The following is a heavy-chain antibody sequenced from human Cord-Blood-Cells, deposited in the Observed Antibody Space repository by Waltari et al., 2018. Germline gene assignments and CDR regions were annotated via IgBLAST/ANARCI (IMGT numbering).Heavy chain of an antibody. J-gene: IGHJ4*02. CDR2: IRSSCSTI. Sequence: EVQLVESGGGLVQPGGYLRRSVEASGFTFGSYVMNWVRQAPGSGLVWVSYIRSSCSTIYYAECVKGLFDISRDNAKNSLYLQMNSLRAEDTAVYYCAREGIAAVDYWGQGTLVTVSS. V-gene: IGHV3-48*03. D-gene: IGHD6-13*01. CDR1: GFTFGSYV. CDR3: AREGIAAVDY.